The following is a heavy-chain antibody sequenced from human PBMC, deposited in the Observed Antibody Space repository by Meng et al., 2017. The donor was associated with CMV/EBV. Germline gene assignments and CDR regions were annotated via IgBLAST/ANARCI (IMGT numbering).Heavy chain of an antibody. J-gene: IGHJ4*02. CDR1: GGSISSSSYY. V-gene: IGHV4-39*07. CDR2: IYYSGST. Sequence: ESLKISCTVSGGSISSSSYYWGWIRQPPGKGLEWIGSIYYSGSTYYNPSLKSRVTISVDTSKNQFSLELSSVTAADTAVYYCARAWSRAIFGVASASFDYWGQGTLVTVSS. CDR3: ARAWSRAIFGVASASFDY. D-gene: IGHD3-3*01.